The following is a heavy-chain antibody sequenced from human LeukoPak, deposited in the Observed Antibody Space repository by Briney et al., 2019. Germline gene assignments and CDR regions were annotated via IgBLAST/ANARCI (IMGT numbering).Heavy chain of an antibody. D-gene: IGHD2-2*01. CDR2: IRSKAYGGTT. V-gene: IGHV3-49*04. CDR3: TRDLQPVVPAADYYFDY. Sequence: PGRSLRLSCAASGFTFSSYAMHWVRQAPGKGLEWVGFIRSKAYGGTTEYAASVKGRFTISRDDSKSIAYLQMNSLKTEDTAVYYCTRDLQPVVPAADYYFDYWGQGTLVTVSS. CDR1: GFTFSSYA. J-gene: IGHJ4*02.